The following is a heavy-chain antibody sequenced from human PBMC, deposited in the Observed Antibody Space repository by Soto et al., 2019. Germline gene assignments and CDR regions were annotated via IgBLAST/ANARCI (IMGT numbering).Heavy chain of an antibody. CDR1: GFTFRNYW. D-gene: IGHD3-16*01. J-gene: IGHJ4*02. CDR2: IELDGSEK. Sequence: PGGSLRLSCAASGFTFRNYWMSWVRQAPGKGLEWVANIELDGSEKYYVDSVKVRFTISRDNAENSLYLQMHSLRAEDTAVYYCARGHTYHPYWGQGTLVTVSS. CDR3: ARGHTYHPY. V-gene: IGHV3-7*04.